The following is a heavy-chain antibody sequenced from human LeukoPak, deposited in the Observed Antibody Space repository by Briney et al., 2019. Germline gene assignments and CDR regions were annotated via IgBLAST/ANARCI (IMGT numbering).Heavy chain of an antibody. Sequence: GGSLRLSCAASEFTFNNYWMSWVRQAPGKGLEWVANIKQDGSEKYYVDSVKGRFTISRDNAKNSLYLQMNSLRAEDTAVYYCTRQVEQQLAVGYRKNWFDPWGQGTLVTVSS. V-gene: IGHV3-7*01. CDR3: TRQVEQQLAVGYRKNWFDP. D-gene: IGHD6-13*01. CDR1: EFTFNNYW. J-gene: IGHJ5*02. CDR2: IKQDGSEK.